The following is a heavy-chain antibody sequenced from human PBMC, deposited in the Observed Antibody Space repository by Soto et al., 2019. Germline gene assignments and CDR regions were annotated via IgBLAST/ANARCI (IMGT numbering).Heavy chain of an antibody. Sequence: QVQLQESGPGLVKPSGTLSLTCVVSGGSISGINWWYWVRQPPGKGLEWIGEIYHSGSTHYNPSLRRRVTISVDKSKNQFSLKLSSVTAADTAVYYCARFGGGMDVWGQGPTVTVSS. CDR3: ARFGGGMDV. CDR1: GGSISGINW. V-gene: IGHV4-4*02. D-gene: IGHD3-10*01. CDR2: IYHSGST. J-gene: IGHJ6*02.